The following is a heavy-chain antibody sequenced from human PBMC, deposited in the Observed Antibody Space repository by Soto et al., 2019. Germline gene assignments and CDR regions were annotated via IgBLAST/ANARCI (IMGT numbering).Heavy chain of an antibody. D-gene: IGHD3-22*01. Sequence: GSLRLSCAASVFTFSSYAVSRVRQAPGKGPEWISSISGSGSTIYYADSVKGRFTISRDNSKNTLYLQMSSLRAEDTAVYYCAKVFYYYDSSGYYYFDYWGQGTLVTVSS. CDR3: AKVFYYYDSSGYYYFDY. CDR2: ISGSGSTI. CDR1: VFTFSSYA. J-gene: IGHJ4*02. V-gene: IGHV3-23*01.